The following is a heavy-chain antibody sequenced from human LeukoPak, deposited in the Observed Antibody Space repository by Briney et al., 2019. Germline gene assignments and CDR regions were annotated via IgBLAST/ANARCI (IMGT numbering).Heavy chain of an antibody. CDR1: GYSFTSYW. CDR3: ARAVAATPFGYYYGMDV. CDR2: IYPGDSDT. V-gene: IGHV5-51*01. J-gene: IGHJ6*02. Sequence: PGESLKISCKGSGYSFTSYWIGWVRQMPGKGLEWMGIIYPGDSDTRYSPSFQGQVTISADKSISTAYLQWSSLKASDTAMYYCARAVAATPFGYYYGMDVWGQGTTVTVSS. D-gene: IGHD2-15*01.